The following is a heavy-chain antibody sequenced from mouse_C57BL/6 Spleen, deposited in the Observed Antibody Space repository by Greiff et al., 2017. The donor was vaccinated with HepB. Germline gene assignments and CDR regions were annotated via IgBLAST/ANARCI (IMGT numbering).Heavy chain of an antibody. V-gene: IGHV1-15*01. D-gene: IGHD2-5*01. J-gene: IGHJ4*01. CDR1: GYTFTDYE. CDR2: IDPETGGT. CDR3: TRSTYSNYGGYAMDY. Sequence: QVQLQQSGAELVRPGASVTLSCKASGYTFTDYEMHWVKQTPVHGLEWIGAIDPETGGTAYNQKFKGKAILTADKSSSTAYMELRSLTSEDSAVYSCTRSTYSNYGGYAMDYWGQGTSVTVSS.